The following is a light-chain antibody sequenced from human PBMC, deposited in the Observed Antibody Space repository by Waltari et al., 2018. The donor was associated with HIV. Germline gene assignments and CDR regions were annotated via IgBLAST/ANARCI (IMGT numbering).Light chain of an antibody. CDR1: SSDVGGYNY. V-gene: IGLV2-14*01. CDR3: SSYTSSSTYVV. Sequence: QSALTQPASVSGPPGQSITISCTGTSSDVGGYNYVSWYQQHPGKAPKLMIYEVSNRPQGVSNRFSGSKAGNTASRTISGLKAEDEAEYYCSSYTSSSTYVVVGGGTKLTVL. J-gene: IGLJ2*01. CDR2: EVS.